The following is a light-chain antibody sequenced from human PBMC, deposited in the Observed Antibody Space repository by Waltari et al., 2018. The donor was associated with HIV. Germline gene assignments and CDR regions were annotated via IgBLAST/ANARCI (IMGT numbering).Light chain of an antibody. CDR2: DVT. CDR1: TSDIGRY. J-gene: IGLJ2*01. Sequence: QSALTQPASVSGSPGQSVTISCTADTSDIGRYVSWYQQHPGKVPKLCLFDVTRRPSGTSARFSGSKSANSAYLAISGLQTDDEAHYFCTSYIGASRLFGGGTKLTVL. V-gene: IGLV2-14*03. CDR3: TSYIGASRL.